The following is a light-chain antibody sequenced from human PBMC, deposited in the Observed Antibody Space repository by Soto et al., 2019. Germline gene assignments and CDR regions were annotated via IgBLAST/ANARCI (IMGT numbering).Light chain of an antibody. J-gene: IGKJ4*01. CDR3: QQSYSAPPLT. CDR1: QSISKY. CDR2: TAS. V-gene: IGKV1-39*01. Sequence: IQMTQSPSSLSACVGDRVTITCRASQSISKYLNWYQQKPGKAPKLLIYTASSLHSGVPSRFSGSGSGTDFTLTISSLQPEDFATYYCQQSYSAPPLTFGGGTNVEFK.